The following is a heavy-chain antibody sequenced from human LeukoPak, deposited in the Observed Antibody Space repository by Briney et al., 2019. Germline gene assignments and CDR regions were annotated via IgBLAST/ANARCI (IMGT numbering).Heavy chain of an antibody. CDR3: ASNLGFGELSPDY. CDR1: GFTFSSYS. CDR2: ISSSSSYI. D-gene: IGHD3-10*01. Sequence: VGSLRLSCAASGFTFSSYSMNWVRQAPGKGLEWVSSISSSSSYIYYADSVKGRFTISRDNAKNSLYPQMNSLRAEDTAVYYCASNLGFGELSPDYWGQGTLVTVSS. V-gene: IGHV3-21*01. J-gene: IGHJ4*02.